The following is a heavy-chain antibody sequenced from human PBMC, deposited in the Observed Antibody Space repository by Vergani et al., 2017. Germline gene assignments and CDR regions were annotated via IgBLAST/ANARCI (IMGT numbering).Heavy chain of an antibody. CDR3: ARELFFDDSSGYPPRAFDI. D-gene: IGHD3-22*01. CDR1: SDSISSGGYY. V-gene: IGHV4-30-4*01. CDR2: IYYSGST. Sequence: QVQLQESGPGLVKPSETLSLTCTVSSDSISSGGYYWSWIRQHSKNGLEWIGYIYYSGSTYYNPSLKSRVTISVDTSKNQFSLKLSSVTAADTAVYYCARELFFDDSSGYPPRAFDIWGQGTLVTVSS. J-gene: IGHJ3*02.